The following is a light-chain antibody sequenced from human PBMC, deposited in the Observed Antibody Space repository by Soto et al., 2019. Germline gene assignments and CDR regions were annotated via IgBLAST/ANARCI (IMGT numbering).Light chain of an antibody. Sequence: EIVMTQSPVTLSVSPGEGATLSCRASQSVSSYLAWYQHNRGQAPRLLIYGASTRATGIPVRFSGSGSGTEVTLTISSLQSEDFAVYFCQQYSNWPLITFGQGTRLEIK. CDR3: QQYSNWPLIT. CDR2: GAS. CDR1: QSVSSY. V-gene: IGKV3-15*01. J-gene: IGKJ5*01.